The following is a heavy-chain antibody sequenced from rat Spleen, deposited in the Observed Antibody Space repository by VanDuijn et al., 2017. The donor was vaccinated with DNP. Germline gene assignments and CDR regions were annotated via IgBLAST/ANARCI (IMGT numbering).Heavy chain of an antibody. CDR1: GFIFSNYF. Sequence: EVQVVESGGGSVQPGRSMKLSCAASGFIFSNYFMAWVRQAPTKGLEWVASISTAGGHTYYRDSVKGRFTISRDNANNTLYLQMSSLRSEDTATYYCTRDLNHGYNYAFDYWGQGVMVTVSS. CDR3: TRDLNHGYNYAFDY. CDR2: ISTAGGHT. D-gene: IGHD1-4*01. V-gene: IGHV5-25*01. J-gene: IGHJ2*01.